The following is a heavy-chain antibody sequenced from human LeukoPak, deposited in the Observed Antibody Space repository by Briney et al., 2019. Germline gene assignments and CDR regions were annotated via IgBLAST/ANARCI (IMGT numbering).Heavy chain of an antibody. J-gene: IGHJ5*02. CDR3: ANFGTSSGWYLWFDP. D-gene: IGHD6-19*01. CDR2: ISGSGGST. Sequence: PGGSLRLSCAASGFTFSSYAMSWVRQAPGKGLEWVSAISGSGGSTYYADSVKGRFTISRDNSKTTLYLQMNSLRAEDTAVYYCANFGTSSGWYLWFDPWGQGTLVTVSS. V-gene: IGHV3-23*01. CDR1: GFTFSSYA.